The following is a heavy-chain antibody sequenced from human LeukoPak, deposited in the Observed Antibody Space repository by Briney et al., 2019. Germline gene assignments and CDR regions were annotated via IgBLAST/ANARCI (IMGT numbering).Heavy chain of an antibody. Sequence: PSETLSLTCNVSGGSISSGGYYWSWIRQHPGKGLEWIGYIYYSGSTYYNPSLKSRVTISVDRSKNQFSLKLSSVTAADTAVYYCARGIKIVVVPAAIMDWGQGTLVTVSS. J-gene: IGHJ4*02. V-gene: IGHV4-31*03. CDR1: GGSISSGGYY. CDR3: ARGIKIVVVPAAIMD. CDR2: IYYSGST. D-gene: IGHD2-2*01.